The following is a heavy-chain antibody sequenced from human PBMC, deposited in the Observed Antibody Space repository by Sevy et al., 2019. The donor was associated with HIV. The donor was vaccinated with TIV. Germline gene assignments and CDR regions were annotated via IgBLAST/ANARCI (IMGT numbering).Heavy chain of an antibody. J-gene: IGHJ2*01. CDR1: GFTLSTFG. CDR2: IFSDGTTK. D-gene: IGHD1-26*01. V-gene: IGHV3-33*01. CDR3: VRESGSDWYFDL. Sequence: GGSLRLSCAASGFTLSTFGIHCVRQAPGKGLDWVAAIFSDGTTKYYGDSVKGRFAISRDNSKSTVYLQMNSLRVEDTAVYSCVRESGSDWYFDLWGRGTLVTVSS.